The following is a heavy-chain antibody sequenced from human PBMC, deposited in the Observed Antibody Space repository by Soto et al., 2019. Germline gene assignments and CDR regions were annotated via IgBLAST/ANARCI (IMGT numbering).Heavy chain of an antibody. V-gene: IGHV4-31*03. CDR1: GGSISSGGYY. J-gene: IGHJ6*02. D-gene: IGHD4-17*01. CDR2: IYYSGST. CDR3: ARFTPWDYGGYYYGMDV. Sequence: SETLSLTCTVSGGSISSGGYYWSWIRQHPGKGLEWIGYIYYSGSTYYNPSLKSRVTISVDTSKIQFSLKLSSVTAADTAVYYCARFTPWDYGGYYYGMDVWGQGTTVTVSS.